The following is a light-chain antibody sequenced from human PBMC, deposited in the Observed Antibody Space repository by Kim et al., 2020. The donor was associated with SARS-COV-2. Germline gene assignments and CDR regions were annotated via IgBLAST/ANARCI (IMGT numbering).Light chain of an antibody. CDR3: QQHYSTPLT. Sequence: ATINCKSSQSVLYSSNNKNYLAWYQQKPGQPPKLLIYWASIRESGVPDRFSGSGSGTDFTLTISSLQAEDVAVYYCQQHYSTPLTFGGGTKVDIK. J-gene: IGKJ4*01. V-gene: IGKV4-1*01. CDR2: WAS. CDR1: QSVLYSSNNKNY.